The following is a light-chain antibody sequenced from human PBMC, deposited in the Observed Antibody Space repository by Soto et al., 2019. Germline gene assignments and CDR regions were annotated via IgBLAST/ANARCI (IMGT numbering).Light chain of an antibody. CDR2: DAS. CDR3: QQSYGTPLT. CDR1: QTISSW. V-gene: IGKV1-5*01. J-gene: IGKJ4*01. Sequence: DIQMTQSPSTLSGSVGDRVTITCRASQTISSWLAWYQQKPGKAPKLLIFDASSLESGVPSRFSGSGSGTDFTLTISSLQSEDFAVYYCQQSYGTPLTFGGGTKVDIK.